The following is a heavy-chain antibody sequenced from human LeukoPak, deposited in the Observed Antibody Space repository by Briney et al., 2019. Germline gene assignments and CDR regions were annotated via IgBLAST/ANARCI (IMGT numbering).Heavy chain of an antibody. CDR2: INPNSGGT. CDR3: ARGGHDFSGYSTWFDP. Sequence: ASVKVSCKASGYTFTGYYMHWVRQAPGQGLEWMGWINPNSGGTNYAQKFQGRVTMTRDTSISTAYMELSRLRSDDTAVHYCARGGHDFSGYSTWFDPWGQGTLVTVSS. CDR1: GYTFTGYY. D-gene: IGHD3-3*01. J-gene: IGHJ5*02. V-gene: IGHV1-2*02.